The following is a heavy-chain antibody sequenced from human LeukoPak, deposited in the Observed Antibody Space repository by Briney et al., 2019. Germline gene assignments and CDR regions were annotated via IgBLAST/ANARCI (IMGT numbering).Heavy chain of an antibody. CDR2: IGTSSSYI. V-gene: IGHV3-21*01. J-gene: IGHJ4*02. D-gene: IGHD3-10*01. Sequence: GGSLRLSCAASGFIFSTYSMNWVRQAPGKGLEWVSSIGTSSSYIYYADSVKGRFTISRDNAKNSLYLQMNSLRAEDTAVYYCARDFTRALSYWGQGTLVTVSS. CDR3: ARDFTRALSY. CDR1: GFIFSTYS.